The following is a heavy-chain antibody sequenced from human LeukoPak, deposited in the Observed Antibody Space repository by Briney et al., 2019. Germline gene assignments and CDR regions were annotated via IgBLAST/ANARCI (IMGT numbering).Heavy chain of an antibody. J-gene: IGHJ4*02. CDR1: GGSISGYY. CDR2: VYYNGDT. V-gene: IGHV4-59*01. D-gene: IGHD5-18*01. CDR3: AFGNSYAWRVYFDY. Sequence: SETLSLTCTVSGGSISGYYWTWIRQPPGKGLEWIGYVYYNGDTNYNPSLKSRVTISVDTSKSQFSLRLTSVTAADTAVYYCAFGNSYAWRVYFDYWGQGTLVTVSS.